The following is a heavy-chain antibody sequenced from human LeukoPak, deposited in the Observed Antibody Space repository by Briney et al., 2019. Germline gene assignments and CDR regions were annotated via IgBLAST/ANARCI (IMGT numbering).Heavy chain of an antibody. V-gene: IGHV1-46*01. CDR2: INPSGGST. CDR1: GYTFTSYG. Sequence: ASVKVSCKASGYTFTSYGISWVRQAPGQGLEWMAIINPSGGSTSYAQKFQGRVTMTRDTSTSTVYMELSSLRSEDTAVYYCARGGWASHDYWGQGTLVTVSS. CDR3: ARGGWASHDY. D-gene: IGHD6-19*01. J-gene: IGHJ4*02.